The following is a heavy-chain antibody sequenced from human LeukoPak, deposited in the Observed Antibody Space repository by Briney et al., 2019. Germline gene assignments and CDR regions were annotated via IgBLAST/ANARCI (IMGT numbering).Heavy chain of an antibody. D-gene: IGHD1-1*01. J-gene: IGHJ5*02. CDR2: IYTSGST. Sequence: SETLSLTCTVSGGSISSGSYYWSWIRQPAGKGLEWIGRIYTSGSTNYNPSLKSRVTMSVDTSKNQFSLKLSSVTAADTAVYYCARDRYGWFNPWGQGTLVTVSS. CDR3: ARDRYGWFNP. CDR1: GGSISSGSYY. V-gene: IGHV4-61*02.